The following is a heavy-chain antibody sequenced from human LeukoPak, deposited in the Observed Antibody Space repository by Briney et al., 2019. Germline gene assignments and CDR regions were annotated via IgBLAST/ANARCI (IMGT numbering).Heavy chain of an antibody. CDR1: GGSISSGGYY. J-gene: IGHJ3*02. V-gene: IGHV4-31*03. CDR2: IYYSGST. CDR3: ARANYYDSSGYQGAFDI. Sequence: SETLSLTCTVSGGSISSGGYYWSWIRQHPGKGLEWIGYIYYSGSTYYNPSLKSRVTISVDTSKNQFSLKLSSVTAADAAVYYCARANYYDSSGYQGAFDIWGQGTMVTVSS. D-gene: IGHD3-22*01.